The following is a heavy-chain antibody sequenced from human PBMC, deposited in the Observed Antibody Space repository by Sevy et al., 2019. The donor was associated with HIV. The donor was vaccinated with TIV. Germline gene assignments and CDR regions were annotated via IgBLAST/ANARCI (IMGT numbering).Heavy chain of an antibody. CDR3: ARHCSTTSCSHAFDI. Sequence: SETLSLTCAVYGGSFSGYYWSWIRQPPGKGLEWIGEINHSGSTNYNPSLKSRVIISVDTSKNQFSLKLSSVTAADTAVYYCARHCSTTSCSHAFDIWGQWTMVTVSS. CDR1: GGSFSGYY. D-gene: IGHD2-2*01. J-gene: IGHJ3*02. V-gene: IGHV4-34*01. CDR2: INHSGST.